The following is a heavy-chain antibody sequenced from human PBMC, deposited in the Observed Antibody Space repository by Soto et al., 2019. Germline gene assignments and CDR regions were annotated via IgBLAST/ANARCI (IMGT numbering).Heavy chain of an antibody. Sequence: GGSLRLSCAASGFTFSSYGMHWVRQAPGKGLEWVAVIWYDGSNKYYADSVKGRFTISRDNSKNTLYLQMNSLRAEDTAVYYCARMSPDAGGSYYFDYWGQGTLVTVSS. D-gene: IGHD2-15*01. J-gene: IGHJ4*02. V-gene: IGHV3-33*01. CDR3: ARMSPDAGGSYYFDY. CDR2: IWYDGSNK. CDR1: GFTFSSYG.